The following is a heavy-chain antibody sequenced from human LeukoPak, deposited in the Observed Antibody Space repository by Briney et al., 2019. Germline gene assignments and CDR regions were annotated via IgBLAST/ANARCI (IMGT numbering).Heavy chain of an antibody. CDR1: GGSISSYY. Sequence: SETLSLTCSVSGGSISSYYWSWIRQPPGKGLEWIGYIYYSGSTSYNPSLKSRVTISVDTSKNQFSLKLSSVTAADTAVYYCARDRAYCSSTSCYIMGVGAFDIWGQGTMVTVSS. CDR3: ARDRAYCSSTSCYIMGVGAFDI. J-gene: IGHJ3*02. CDR2: IYYSGST. D-gene: IGHD2-2*02. V-gene: IGHV4-59*01.